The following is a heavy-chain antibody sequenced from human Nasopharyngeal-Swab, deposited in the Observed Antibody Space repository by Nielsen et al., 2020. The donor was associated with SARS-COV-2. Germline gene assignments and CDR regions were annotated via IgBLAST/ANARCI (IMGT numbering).Heavy chain of an antibody. CDR2: IIPIFGTA. CDR1: GYTLTSYG. CDR3: ARDLHVGAYCGGDCYTRFGY. V-gene: IGHV1-69*06. D-gene: IGHD2-21*02. Sequence: SVKVSCKASGYTLTSYGISWVRQAPGQGLEWMGGIIPIFGTANYAQKFQGRVTITADKSTSTAYMELSSLRSEDTAVYYCARDLHVGAYCGGDCYTRFGYWGQGTLVTVSS. J-gene: IGHJ4*02.